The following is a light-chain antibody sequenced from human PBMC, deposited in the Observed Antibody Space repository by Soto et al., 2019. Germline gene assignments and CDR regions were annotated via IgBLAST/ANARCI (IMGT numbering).Light chain of an antibody. CDR1: SSNIGAGYD. CDR3: AAWDDSLNGRV. Sequence: QSVLTQPPSVSGAPGQRVTISCTGSSSNIGAGYDVHWYQQLPATAPKLLIYTNNQRPSGVPDRFSGSKSGTSASLAISGLQSEDEADYYCAAWDDSLNGRVFGGGTKLTVL. J-gene: IGLJ3*02. V-gene: IGLV1-44*01. CDR2: TNN.